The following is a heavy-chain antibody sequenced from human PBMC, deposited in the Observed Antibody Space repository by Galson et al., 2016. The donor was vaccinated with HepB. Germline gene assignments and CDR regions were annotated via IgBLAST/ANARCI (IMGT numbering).Heavy chain of an antibody. CDR2: TSYDGSSK. Sequence: SLRLSCAASGFTFSSFGMHWVRQAPGKGLEWVAVTSYDGSSKYYADSVKGRFTISKDNPKNTLYLQMNSLRAEDTAVYYCAKDRSWYGTGTPGYWGQGTVVTVSS. J-gene: IGHJ4*02. D-gene: IGHD6-13*01. V-gene: IGHV3-30*18. CDR1: GFTFSSFG. CDR3: AKDRSWYGTGTPGY.